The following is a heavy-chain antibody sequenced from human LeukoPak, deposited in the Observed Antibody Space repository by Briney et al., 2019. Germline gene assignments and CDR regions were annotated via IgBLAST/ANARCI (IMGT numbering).Heavy chain of an antibody. J-gene: IGHJ3*02. V-gene: IGHV1-69*05. CDR2: VIPIFGTA. D-gene: IGHD3-10*01. Sequence: SVQVSCKASGGTFSSYAISWVRQAPGQGLEWMGRVIPIFGTANYAQKFQGRVTITTDESTTTAYMELSSLRPEDTAVYYCARDPSLSYYATAALHIWAQGTMVAVSS. CDR1: GGTFSSYA. CDR3: ARDPSLSYYATAALHI.